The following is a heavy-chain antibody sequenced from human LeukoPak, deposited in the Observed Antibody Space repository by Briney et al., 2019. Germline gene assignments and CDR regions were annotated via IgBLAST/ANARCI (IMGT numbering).Heavy chain of an antibody. D-gene: IGHD4-17*01. CDR1: GFTFSSYS. CDR2: ISSSSSYI. J-gene: IGHJ2*01. CDR3: AKDMTTVTTFWYFDL. Sequence: GGSLRLSCAASGFTFSSYSMNWVRQAPGKGLEWVSSISSSSSYIYYADSVKGRFTISRDNAKNSLYLQMNSLRAEDTAVYYCAKDMTTVTTFWYFDLWGRGTLVTVSS. V-gene: IGHV3-21*04.